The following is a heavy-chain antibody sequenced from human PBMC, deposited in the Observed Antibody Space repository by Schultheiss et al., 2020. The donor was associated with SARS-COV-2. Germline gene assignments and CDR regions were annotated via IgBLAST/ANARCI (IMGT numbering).Heavy chain of an antibody. CDR2: IGNSGSTI. J-gene: IGHJ4*02. CDR3: APYQPLTTPSDY. CDR1: GFTFSSYE. V-gene: IGHV3-48*03. D-gene: IGHD2-2*01. Sequence: GGSLRLSCAASGFTFSSYEMNWVRQAPGKGLEWISYIGNSGSTIHYADSVKGRFTISRDNAKNSLYLQMNSLRAEDTAVYYCAPYQPLTTPSDYWGQGTLVTVAS.